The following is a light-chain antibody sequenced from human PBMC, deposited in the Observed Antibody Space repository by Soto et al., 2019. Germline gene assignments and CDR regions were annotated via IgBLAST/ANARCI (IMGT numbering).Light chain of an antibody. CDR1: QSISTY. J-gene: IGKJ1*01. Sequence: DIQLTQSPSSLSASVGDRVNITCQASQSISTYLSWCQQRPGKAPRHLIHAASSLQSGVPSRFSGSGSGTEFTLTITSLQPEDFATYYCQQSLSNPPTFGQGTKVDIK. V-gene: IGKV1-39*01. CDR3: QQSLSNPPT. CDR2: AAS.